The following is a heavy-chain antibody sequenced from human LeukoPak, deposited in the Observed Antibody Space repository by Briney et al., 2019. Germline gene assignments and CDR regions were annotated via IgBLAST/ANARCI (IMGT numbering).Heavy chain of an antibody. CDR3: ARSTDYCTSTSCYMYYFNY. CDR2: IRSSSTYI. CDR1: GFAFSSST. J-gene: IGHJ4*02. D-gene: IGHD2-2*01. Sequence: GGPLRLSCAASGFAFSSSTMNWVRQAPGKGLEWVSSIRSSSTYIYYADSVKGRFTISRDNAKNSLFLQMNSLRAEDTAVYYCARSTDYCTSTSCYMYYFNYWGQGTLVTVSS. V-gene: IGHV3-21*01.